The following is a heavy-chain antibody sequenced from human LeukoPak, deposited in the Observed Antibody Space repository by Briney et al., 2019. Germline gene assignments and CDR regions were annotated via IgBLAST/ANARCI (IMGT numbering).Heavy chain of an antibody. D-gene: IGHD1-7*01. J-gene: IGHJ3*02. CDR1: GGSISSGSYY. CDR3: ARLITGTTTAFDI. V-gene: IGHV4-61*02. CDR2: IYTSGST. Sequence: SQTLSLTCTVSGGSISSGSYYWSWIRQPAGKGLEWIGRIYTSGSTHYNPSLKTRLTMSVDTSKNQFSLKLSSVTAADTAVYYCARLITGTTTAFDIWGQGTMVTVSS.